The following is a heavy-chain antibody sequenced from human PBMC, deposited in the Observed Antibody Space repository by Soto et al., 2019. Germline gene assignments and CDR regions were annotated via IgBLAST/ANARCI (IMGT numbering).Heavy chain of an antibody. Sequence: PGGSLRLSCAASGFTFSTYWMYWVRQDPGKGLVWVSQINGDGTGTSYADSVRGRFTISRDNAKNTLYLQMNSLREEDTAVYYCVSDDYGVGIDHWGRGILVNVSS. D-gene: IGHD3-3*01. CDR1: GFTFSTYW. CDR2: INGDGTGT. V-gene: IGHV3-74*01. J-gene: IGHJ4*02. CDR3: VSDDYGVGIDH.